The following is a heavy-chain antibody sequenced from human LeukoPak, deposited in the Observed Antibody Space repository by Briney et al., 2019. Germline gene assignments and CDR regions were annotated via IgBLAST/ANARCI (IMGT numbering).Heavy chain of an antibody. D-gene: IGHD6-13*01. J-gene: IGHJ5*02. CDR1: GGSFSGYY. CDR3: ASKIAAAGINWFDP. V-gene: IGHV4-34*01. CDR2: INHSGST. Sequence: SETLSLTCAVYGGSFSGYYWSWIRQPPGKGLEWIGEINHSGSTNYNPSLKSRVTISVDTSKNQFSLKLSSVTAADTAVYYCASKIAAAGINWFDPWGQGTLVTVSS.